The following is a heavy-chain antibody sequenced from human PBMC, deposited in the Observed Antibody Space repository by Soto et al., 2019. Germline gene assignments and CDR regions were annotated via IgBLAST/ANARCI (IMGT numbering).Heavy chain of an antibody. CDR3: ARVPVDSSSWSRKSNWFDP. CDR2: ISAYNGNT. CDR1: GYTFTSYG. V-gene: IGHV1-18*01. Sequence: ASVKVSCKASGYTFTSYGISWVRQAPGQGLEWMGWISAYNGNTNYAQKLQGRVTMTTDTSTSTAYMELRSLRSDDTAVYYCARVPVDSSSWSRKSNWFDPWGQGTLVTVSS. J-gene: IGHJ5*02. D-gene: IGHD6-13*01.